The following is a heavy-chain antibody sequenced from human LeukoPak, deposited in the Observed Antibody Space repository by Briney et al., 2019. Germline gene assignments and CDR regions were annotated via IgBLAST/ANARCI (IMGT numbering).Heavy chain of an antibody. V-gene: IGHV4-34*01. D-gene: IGHD3-10*01. CDR2: INHSGST. CDR1: GGSFSGYY. Sequence: SETLSLTCAVYGGSFSGYYWSWIRQPPGKGLEWIGEINHSGSTNYNPSLKSRATISVDTSKNQFSLKLSSVTAADTAVYYCARGRAYYYGSGSFLVNWGQGTLVTVSS. J-gene: IGHJ4*02. CDR3: ARGRAYYYGSGSFLVN.